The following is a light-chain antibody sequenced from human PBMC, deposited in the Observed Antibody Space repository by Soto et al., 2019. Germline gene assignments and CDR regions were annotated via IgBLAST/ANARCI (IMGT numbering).Light chain of an antibody. CDR3: QQYNSYSRT. CDR2: DAS. CDR1: QSISSW. V-gene: IGKV1-5*01. Sequence: DIQMTQSPSTLSASVGDRVTITCRASQSISSWLAWYQQKPGKAPKLLIYDASSLESGVPSRFSGSGSGTEFTLTVSSLQSDDFATYDCQQYNSYSRTCGQGTKVEIK. J-gene: IGKJ1*01.